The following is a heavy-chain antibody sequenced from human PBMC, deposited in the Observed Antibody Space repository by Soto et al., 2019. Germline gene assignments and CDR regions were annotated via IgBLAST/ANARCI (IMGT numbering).Heavy chain of an antibody. D-gene: IGHD1-1*01. CDR1: GFTFSNFA. CDR2: LSGSGGHT. V-gene: IGHV3-23*01. CDR3: AKYVDLEILDYFYF. Sequence: GGSLRLSCAASGFTFSNFAMCWVRQAPGKGLEWVSALSGSGGHTYYADPVKGRFTISRDNSKNSLYLQMNRLTAEDTAIYYCAKYVDLEILDYFYFWGQGTLVTVSS. J-gene: IGHJ4*02.